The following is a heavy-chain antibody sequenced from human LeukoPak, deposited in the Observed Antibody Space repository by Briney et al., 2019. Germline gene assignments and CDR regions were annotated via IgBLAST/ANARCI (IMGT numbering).Heavy chain of an antibody. CDR1: GYTLTGHS. J-gene: IGHJ4*02. Sequence: ASVKVSCKASGYTLTGHSMHWVRQAPGQGLEWMGWMNPNSGGTKYTRKFQGRVTMTRDTSISTAYMELSRLTSDDTAMYYCARDKLGLGELSLYDEWGQGAQVTVSS. D-gene: IGHD3-16*02. CDR2: MNPNSGGT. V-gene: IGHV1-2*02. CDR3: ARDKLGLGELSLYDE.